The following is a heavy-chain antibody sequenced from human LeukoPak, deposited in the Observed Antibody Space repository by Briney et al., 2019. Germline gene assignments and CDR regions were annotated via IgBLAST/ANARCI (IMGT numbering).Heavy chain of an antibody. J-gene: IGHJ4*02. D-gene: IGHD2-2*02. CDR1: GFTFSDYY. CDR3: ARDRDPYCSSTSCYTPDY. V-gene: IGHV3-11*01. Sequence: GGSLRLSCAASGFTFSDYYMSWIRQAPGKGLEWVSYISSSGNTIYYADSVKGRFTISRDNAKNSLYLQMNSLRAEDTAVYYCARDRDPYCSSTSCYTPDYWGQGTLVTVSS. CDR2: ISSSGNTI.